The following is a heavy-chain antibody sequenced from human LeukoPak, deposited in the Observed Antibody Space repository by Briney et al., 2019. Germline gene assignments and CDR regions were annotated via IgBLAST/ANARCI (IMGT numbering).Heavy chain of an antibody. V-gene: IGHV4-61*02. J-gene: IGHJ6*03. CDR2: IYTSGST. CDR1: GGSISSGSYY. Sequence: SETLSLTCTVSGGSISSGSYYWSWIRQPAGKGLEWIGRIYTSGSTNYNPSLKSRVTISVDTSKNQFSLKLSSVTAADTAVYYCATTLAAADYYYYYMDVWGKGTTVTVSS. CDR3: ATTLAAADYYYYYMDV. D-gene: IGHD6-13*01.